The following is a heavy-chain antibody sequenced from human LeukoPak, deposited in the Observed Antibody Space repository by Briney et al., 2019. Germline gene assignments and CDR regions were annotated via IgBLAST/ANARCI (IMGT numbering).Heavy chain of an antibody. CDR3: ARHLYHDDFWSGYIDY. D-gene: IGHD3-3*01. J-gene: IGHJ4*02. CDR2: INPNSGGT. CDR1: GYTFTGYY. Sequence: ASVKVSCKASGYTFTGYYMHWVRQAPGQGLEWMGWINPNSGGTNYAQKFQDRVTITADESTNTVYMELSNLRSEDTAVYYCARHLYHDDFWSGYIDYWGQGSLLTISS. V-gene: IGHV1-2*02.